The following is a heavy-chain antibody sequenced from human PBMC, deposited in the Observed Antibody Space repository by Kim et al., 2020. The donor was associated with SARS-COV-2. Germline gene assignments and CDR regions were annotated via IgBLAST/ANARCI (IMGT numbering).Heavy chain of an antibody. J-gene: IGHJ4*02. CDR2: VYYTGGT. D-gene: IGHD2-21*01. V-gene: IGHV4-39*07. CDR3: ARDRGDGYVPNIFDY. CDR1: GDSISRGDSY. Sequence: SETLSLTCSVSGDSISRGDSYWGWIRQPPGKGLEWIANVYYTGGTYYNPSHKSRVTISMDTSNNRFSLKIVSLTAADTAVYFCARDRGDGYVPNIFDYWGQGAQVTVSS.